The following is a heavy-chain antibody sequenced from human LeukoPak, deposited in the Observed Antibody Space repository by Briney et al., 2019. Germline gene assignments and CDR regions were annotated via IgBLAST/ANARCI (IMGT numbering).Heavy chain of an antibody. Sequence: ASVKVSCKASGYTFTSYYIHWLRQAPGQGLEWMGIINPSGGSTTYAQNFQGRVTMTRDMSTSTVYMELRSLRSEDTAVYYCARADGYSPRDAFHIWGQGTMVTVSS. V-gene: IGHV1-46*01. CDR2: INPSGGST. J-gene: IGHJ3*02. CDR1: GYTFTSYY. D-gene: IGHD5-24*01. CDR3: ARADGYSPRDAFHI.